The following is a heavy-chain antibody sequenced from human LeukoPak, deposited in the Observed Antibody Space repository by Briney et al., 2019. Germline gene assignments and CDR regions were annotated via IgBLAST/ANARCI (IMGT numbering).Heavy chain of an antibody. V-gene: IGHV1-2*02. Sequence: GASVKVSCKASGYTFIGYYMHWVRQAPGQGLEWMGWINPNSGGTNYAQKFQGRVTMTRDTSISTAYMELSRLRSDDTAVYYCARVDYYYYYGMDVWGQGTTVTVSS. CDR1: GYTFIGYY. CDR3: ARVDYYYYYGMDV. CDR2: INPNSGGT. J-gene: IGHJ6*02.